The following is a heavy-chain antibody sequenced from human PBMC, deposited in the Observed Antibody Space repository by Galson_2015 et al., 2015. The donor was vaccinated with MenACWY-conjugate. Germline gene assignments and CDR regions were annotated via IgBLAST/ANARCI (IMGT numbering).Heavy chain of an antibody. D-gene: IGHD1-14*01. CDR3: ARELGPDYYYYGMDV. Sequence: SETLSLTCAVSGGSISSSNWWSWVRQPPGKGLEWIGEIYHSGSTNYNPSLKSRVTISVDKSKNQFSLKLSSVTAADTAVYYCARELGPDYYYYGMDVWGQGTTVTVSS. J-gene: IGHJ6*02. V-gene: IGHV4-4*02. CDR2: IYHSGST. CDR1: GGSISSSNW.